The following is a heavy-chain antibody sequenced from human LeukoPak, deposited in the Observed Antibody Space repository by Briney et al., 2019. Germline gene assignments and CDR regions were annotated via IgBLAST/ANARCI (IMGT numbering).Heavy chain of an antibody. CDR3: ARQTIRGVIASPFNY. D-gene: IGHD3-10*01. CDR1: GYTFTNYW. CDR2: IYPGDSDT. Sequence: GESLKISCKGSGYTFTNYWIAWVRQMPGKCLEWMGVIYPGDSDTRYSPPFQGQVTISADKSITTAYLQWNSLKASDTAMYYCARQTIRGVIASPFNYWGQGTLVTVSS. J-gene: IGHJ4*02. V-gene: IGHV5-51*01.